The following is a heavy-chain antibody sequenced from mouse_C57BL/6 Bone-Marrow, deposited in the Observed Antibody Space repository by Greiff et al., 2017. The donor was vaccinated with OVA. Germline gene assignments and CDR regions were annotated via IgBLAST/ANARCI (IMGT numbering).Heavy chain of an antibody. V-gene: IGHV1-26*01. CDR1: GYTFTDYY. J-gene: IGHJ1*03. Sequence: EVQLQQSGPELVKPGASVKISCKASGYTFTDYYMNWVKQSHGKSLEWIGDINPNNGGTSYNQKFKGKATLTVDKSSSTAYMELRSLTSEDSAVYYCARGIYYDGYFDVWGTGTTVTVSS. D-gene: IGHD2-4*01. CDR3: ARGIYYDGYFDV. CDR2: INPNNGGT.